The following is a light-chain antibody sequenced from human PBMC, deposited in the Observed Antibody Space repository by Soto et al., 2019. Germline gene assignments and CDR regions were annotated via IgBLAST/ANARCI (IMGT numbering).Light chain of an antibody. V-gene: IGKV1-9*01. CDR3: QQLDSYPIT. Sequence: DIQLTQSPSFLSASVGDRVTITCRASQGISSYLAWYQQKPGKAPKLLIYDASTLQSEVPSRFSGSGSGTEFTLTISSLQPEDFATYYCQQLDSYPITFGQGTRLEIK. CDR2: DAS. J-gene: IGKJ5*01. CDR1: QGISSY.